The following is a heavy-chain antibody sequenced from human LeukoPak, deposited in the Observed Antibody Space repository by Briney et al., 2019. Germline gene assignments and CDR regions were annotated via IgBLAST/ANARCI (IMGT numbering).Heavy chain of an antibody. CDR2: IKQDGSEK. J-gene: IGHJ5*02. CDR3: ARKDSTFGGYNWFDP. D-gene: IGHD3-10*02. CDR1: GFTFSSYW. V-gene: IGHV3-7*01. Sequence: GGSLRLSCAASGFTFSSYWMSWVRQAPGKGLEWVANIKQDGSEKYYVDSVKGRFTISRDNAKNSLYLQMNSLRAEDTAVYYCARKDSTFGGYNWFDPWGQGTLVTVSS.